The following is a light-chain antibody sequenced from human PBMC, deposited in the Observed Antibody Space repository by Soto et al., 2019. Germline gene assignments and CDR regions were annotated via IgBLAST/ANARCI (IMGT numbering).Light chain of an antibody. CDR1: QSISSY. V-gene: IGKV1-39*01. J-gene: IGKJ4*01. CDR2: AAS. CDR3: QQYYTTPLT. Sequence: DIQMTQSPSSLSASVGDRVTITCRASQSISSYLNWYQQKPGKAPKLLIYAASTLQSGVPSRFSGGGSGTDFTLTISSLQAEDVAVYYCQQYYTTPLTFGGGTKVDIK.